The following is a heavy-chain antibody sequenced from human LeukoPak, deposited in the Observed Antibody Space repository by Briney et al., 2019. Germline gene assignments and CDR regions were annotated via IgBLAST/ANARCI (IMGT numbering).Heavy chain of an antibody. D-gene: IGHD2-21*02. J-gene: IGHJ6*03. CDR1: GFTFSSYA. CDR2: ISGSGTNT. V-gene: IGHV3-23*01. Sequence: GGSLRLSCAASGFTFSSYAMSWVRQAPGKGLEWVSAISGSGTNTYYADSVKGRFTISRDDAKNSLYLQMNSLRAEDTAVYYCARYVVVTARVIFYYYYMDVWGKGNTVTISS. CDR3: ARYVVVTARVIFYYYYMDV.